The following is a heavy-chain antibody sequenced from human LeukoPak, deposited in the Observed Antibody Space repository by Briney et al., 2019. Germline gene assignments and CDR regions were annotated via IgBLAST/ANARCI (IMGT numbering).Heavy chain of an antibody. CDR2: SRNRAKSYTT. CDR1: GFTFSDHY. V-gene: IGHV3-72*01. CDR3: SRDATGDH. Sequence: GGSLRLSCAVCGFTFSDHYMDWVRQAPGKGLEWVGRSRNRAKSYTTDYAASVKGRFTISRDDSKSTLYLQMNSLETEDTAVYYCSRDATGDHWGQGTLVTLSS. J-gene: IGHJ4*02.